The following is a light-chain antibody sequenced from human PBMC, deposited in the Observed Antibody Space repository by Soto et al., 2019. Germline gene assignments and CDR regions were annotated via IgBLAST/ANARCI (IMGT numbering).Light chain of an antibody. CDR1: ESVSDNY. CDR3: QQYGDMWT. CDR2: GAS. J-gene: IGKJ1*01. V-gene: IGKV3-20*01. Sequence: EIVLTQSPGTLSLSPGERATLSCRASESVSDNYLAWYQQRSGQAPRLVIYGASSRASAVPDRFSGSGSGADFTLTINRLEPEDFAVYFCQQYGDMWTFGQGTKVDIK.